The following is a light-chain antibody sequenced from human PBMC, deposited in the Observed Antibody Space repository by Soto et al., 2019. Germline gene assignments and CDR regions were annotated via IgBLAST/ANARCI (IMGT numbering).Light chain of an antibody. CDR3: YQYDSSPWT. Sequence: EVVMTQSPGTLSLSPGEAATLSCRASQSVSSNYLAWYQQKPGQSPRLVIYDASSRATGIPDRFSGSGSGTDFTLTISRLEPEDFAVYFCYQYDSSPWTFGQGTKVDIK. V-gene: IGKV3-20*01. CDR1: QSVSSNY. CDR2: DAS. J-gene: IGKJ1*01.